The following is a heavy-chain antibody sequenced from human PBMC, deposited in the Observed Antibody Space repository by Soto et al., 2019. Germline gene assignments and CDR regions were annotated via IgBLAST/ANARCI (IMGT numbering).Heavy chain of an antibody. J-gene: IGHJ3*02. Sequence: GGSLRLSCAASGFTFSSYSMNWVRQAPGKGLEWVSYISSSSSTIYYADSVKGRFTISRDNAKNSLYLQMNSLRAEDTAVYYCARHCSSTSCFDDAFDIWGQGTMVTVSS. CDR1: GFTFSSYS. CDR2: ISSSSSTI. V-gene: IGHV3-48*01. D-gene: IGHD2-2*01. CDR3: ARHCSSTSCFDDAFDI.